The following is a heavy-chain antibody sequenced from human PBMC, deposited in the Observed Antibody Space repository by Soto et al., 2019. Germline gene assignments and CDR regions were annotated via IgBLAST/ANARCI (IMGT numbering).Heavy chain of an antibody. D-gene: IGHD3-22*01. V-gene: IGHV4-39*01. J-gene: IGHJ3*02. CDR1: GGSISSSSYY. CDR3: ATTMIVVDKDAFDI. CDR2: IYYSGST. Sequence: QLQLQESGPGLVKPSETLSLTCTVSGGSISSSSYYWGWIRQPPGKVLEWSGSIYYSGSTYYNPSPKIRVTISVDASKNQFSLKLSSVTAADTAVYYCATTMIVVDKDAFDIWGQGTMVTVSS.